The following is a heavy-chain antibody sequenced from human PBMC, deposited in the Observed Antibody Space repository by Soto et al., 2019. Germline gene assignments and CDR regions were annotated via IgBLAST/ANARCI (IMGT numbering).Heavy chain of an antibody. CDR1: GYSFTTDW. V-gene: IGHV1-2*04. Sequence: KSSCEGSGYSFTTDWIAWVRQAPGQGLEWMGWINPNSGGTNYAQKFQGWVTMTRDTSISTAYMELSRLRSDDTAVYYCARDQGYSSGPTAHYGMDVWGQGTTVTVSS. D-gene: IGHD6-19*01. CDR3: ARDQGYSSGPTAHYGMDV. J-gene: IGHJ6*02. CDR2: INPNSGGT.